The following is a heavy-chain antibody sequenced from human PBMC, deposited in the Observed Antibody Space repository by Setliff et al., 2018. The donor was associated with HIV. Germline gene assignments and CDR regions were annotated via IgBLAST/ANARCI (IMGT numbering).Heavy chain of an antibody. J-gene: IGHJ2*01. Sequence: SSETLSLTCAVSGYSISSAYYWVWIRQPPGKGLEWIGSINHSGSTYYNPSLKSRVTISVNTSKNQFSQKLSSVTAEDTAVYYGARRGIGYKYYWYFEIWG. CDR1: GYSISSAYY. D-gene: IGHD5-12*01. CDR2: INHSGST. V-gene: IGHV4-38-2*01. CDR3: ARRGIGYKYYWYFEI.